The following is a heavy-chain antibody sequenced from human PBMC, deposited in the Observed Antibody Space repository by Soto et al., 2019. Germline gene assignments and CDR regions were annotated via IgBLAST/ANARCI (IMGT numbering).Heavy chain of an antibody. D-gene: IGHD3-3*01. Sequence: GGSLRLSGAASGFSCSSYAMSWVRQAPGKGLEWVSAISGSGGSTYYADSVKGRFTISRDNSKNTLYLQMNSLRAEDTAVYYCAKDGFWSGYYPHFDYWGQGTLVTVSS. CDR1: GFSCSSYA. CDR2: ISGSGGST. J-gene: IGHJ4*02. CDR3: AKDGFWSGYYPHFDY. V-gene: IGHV3-23*01.